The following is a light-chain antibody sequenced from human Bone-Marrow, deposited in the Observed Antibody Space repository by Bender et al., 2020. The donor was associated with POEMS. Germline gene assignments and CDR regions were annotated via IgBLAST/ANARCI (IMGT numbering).Light chain of an antibody. V-gene: IGLV1-40*01. Sequence: QSVLTQPPSVSGAPGQRVTISCTGSSSNTGSGYDINWYQHLPGTAPKLLIYGYNNRPSGVPDRFSGSKSGTSASLAITGLQAEDEGDYYCCSYADIQTYVFGSGTKVTVL. CDR3: CSYADIQTYV. CDR2: GYN. CDR1: SSNTGSGYD. J-gene: IGLJ1*01.